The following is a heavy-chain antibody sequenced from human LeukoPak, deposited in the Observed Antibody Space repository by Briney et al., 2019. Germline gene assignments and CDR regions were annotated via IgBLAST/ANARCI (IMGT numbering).Heavy chain of an antibody. CDR3: STTISGFDYKNWFAP. V-gene: IGHV3-11*04. D-gene: IGHD5-12*01. CDR2: IHRGGTYI. Sequence: GGSLRLSCAASGFTFSDYYMSWIRQAPGKGLEWVSYIHRGGTYIFYADSVKGQFTISRDDAKNSLYLQMDSLRAEDTAVYYCSTTISGFDYKNWFAPWGQGTLVTVSS. CDR1: GFTFSDYY. J-gene: IGHJ5*02.